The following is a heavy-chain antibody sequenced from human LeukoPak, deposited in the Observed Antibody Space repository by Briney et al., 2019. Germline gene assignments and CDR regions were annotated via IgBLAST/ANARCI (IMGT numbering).Heavy chain of an antibody. Sequence: ASVKVSCKASGGTFSSYAISWMRQAPGQGLEWMGGIIPIFGTANYAQKFQGRVTITADESTSTAYMELSSLRSEDTAVYYCERDSGSYAFDIWGQGTMVTVSS. CDR1: GGTFSSYA. D-gene: IGHD3-10*01. V-gene: IGHV1-69*13. J-gene: IGHJ3*02. CDR2: IIPIFGTA. CDR3: ERDSGSYAFDI.